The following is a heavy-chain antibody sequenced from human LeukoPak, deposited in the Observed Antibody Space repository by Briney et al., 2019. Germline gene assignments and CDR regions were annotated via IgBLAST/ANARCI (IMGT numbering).Heavy chain of an antibody. D-gene: IGHD3-22*01. CDR3: ARGTYYYDSSGYYGH. CDR2: INAGNGNT. Sequence: ASVKVSCKASGYTFTSYAMHWVRQAPGQRLEWMGWINAGNGNTKYPQKFQGRVTITRDTSASTAYMELSSLRSEDTAVYYCARGTYYYDSSGYYGHCGQGTLVTVSS. J-gene: IGHJ4*02. CDR1: GYTFTSYA. V-gene: IGHV1-3*01.